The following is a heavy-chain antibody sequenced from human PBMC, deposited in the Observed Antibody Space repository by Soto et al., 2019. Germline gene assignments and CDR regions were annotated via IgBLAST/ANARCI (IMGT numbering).Heavy chain of an antibody. D-gene: IGHD1-26*01. Sequence: ELQLLESGGGLVQPGGSLRLSCAASGFTFSSYAMTWVRQAPGKGLEWVSSIGGRGGSTHYTDSVKGRFTIYRDNSKNTLYLQMNSLRAEDTAVYYCAKKSGPITTTPFYYYYYMDVWGKGTTVTVSS. CDR2: IGGRGGST. J-gene: IGHJ6*03. CDR3: AKKSGPITTTPFYYYYYMDV. V-gene: IGHV3-23*01. CDR1: GFTFSSYA.